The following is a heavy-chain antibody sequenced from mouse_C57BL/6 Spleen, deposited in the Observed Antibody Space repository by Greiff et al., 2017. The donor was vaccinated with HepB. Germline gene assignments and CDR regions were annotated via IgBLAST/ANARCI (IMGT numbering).Heavy chain of an antibody. D-gene: IGHD4-1*01. V-gene: IGHV2-2*01. Sequence: VQLQQSGPGLVQPSQSLSITCTVSGFSLTSYGVHWVRQSPGKGLEWLGVIWSGGSTDYNAAFISRLSISKDNSKSQVFFKMNSLQADDTAIYYCARGGTGSFAYWGQGTLVTVSA. CDR2: IWSGGST. J-gene: IGHJ3*01. CDR1: GFSLTSYG. CDR3: ARGGTGSFAY.